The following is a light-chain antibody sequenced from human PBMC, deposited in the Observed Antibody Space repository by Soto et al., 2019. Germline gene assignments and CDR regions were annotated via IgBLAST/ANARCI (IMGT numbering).Light chain of an antibody. CDR3: QQYGSSLFT. V-gene: IGKV3-20*01. J-gene: IGKJ3*01. Sequence: EIVLTQSPGTLSLSPGERATLSCRASQSVSSSYLAWYQQKPGQAPRLLIYGASSRATGIPDRFSGSGSGTDFILTISSLEPEDFAVYYSQQYGSSLFTFGSGTKLDIK. CDR2: GAS. CDR1: QSVSSSY.